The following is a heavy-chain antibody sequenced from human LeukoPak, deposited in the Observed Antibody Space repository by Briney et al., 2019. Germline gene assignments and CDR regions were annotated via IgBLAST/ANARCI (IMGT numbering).Heavy chain of an antibody. CDR3: AVAYCGGDCYSGTSDAFDI. Sequence: PSGTLSLTCAVAGASISNSNWWTWVRQPPGKGLEWIGEIYHSGSTNYKPSLKSRATISVDKSKNQFSLKLSSVTAADTAVYYCAVAYCGGDCYSGTSDAFDIWGQGTMVTVSS. V-gene: IGHV4-4*02. CDR2: IYHSGST. J-gene: IGHJ3*02. D-gene: IGHD2-21*02. CDR1: GASISNSNW.